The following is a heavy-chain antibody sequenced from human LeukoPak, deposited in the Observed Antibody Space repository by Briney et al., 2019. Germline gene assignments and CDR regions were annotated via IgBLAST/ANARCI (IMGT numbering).Heavy chain of an antibody. V-gene: IGHV3-30*18. J-gene: IGHJ4*02. CDR2: ISYDGSNK. D-gene: IGHD6-19*01. Sequence: PGRSLRLSCAASGFTFSSYGMHWVRQAPGKGVEGVAVISYDGSNKYYADSAKGRFTISRDNSKNTLYLQMNSLRAEDTAVYYCAKALQWLADYWGQGTLVTVSS. CDR3: AKALQWLADY. CDR1: GFTFSSYG.